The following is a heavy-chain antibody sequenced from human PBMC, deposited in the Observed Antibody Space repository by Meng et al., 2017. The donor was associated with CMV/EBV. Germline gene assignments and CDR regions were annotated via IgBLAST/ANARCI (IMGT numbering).Heavy chain of an antibody. CDR1: GFSFSAYS. Sequence: GVLKISCAASGFSFSAYSMNWVRQAPGKGLEWVSAVSSSSIYMYHADSVKGRFTISRDNAKNSLYLQMNSLGAEDTAVYYCSRYSSSGYHLQYTFDIWGQGTMVTVSS. V-gene: IGHV3-21*01. CDR3: SRYSSSGYHLQYTFDI. CDR2: VSSSSIYM. D-gene: IGHD3-22*01. J-gene: IGHJ3*02.